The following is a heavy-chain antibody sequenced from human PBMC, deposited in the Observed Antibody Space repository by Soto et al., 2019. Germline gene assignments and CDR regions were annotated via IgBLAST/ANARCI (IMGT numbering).Heavy chain of an antibody. J-gene: IGHJ4*02. CDR1: GFTFSNYG. CDR3: PTTEFCTNGFCYPGVFDS. Sequence: QVQLVESGGGVVQPGRSLRLSCATSGFTFSNYGMNWIRQAPGKGLEWVAFISYDGSNIHFPDSVKGRFTNSRDNPKNTLHLQMNSLRADDTAVYYCPTTEFCTNGFCYPGVFDSWGQGTLVTVSS. D-gene: IGHD2-8*01. CDR2: ISYDGSNI. V-gene: IGHV3-30*03.